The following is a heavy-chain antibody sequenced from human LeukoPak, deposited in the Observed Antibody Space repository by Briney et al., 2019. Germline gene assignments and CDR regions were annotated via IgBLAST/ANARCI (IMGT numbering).Heavy chain of an antibody. V-gene: IGHV4-4*09. CDR2: IYTSGRT. J-gene: IGHJ4*02. CDR3: ARDPLRGGFDY. D-gene: IGHD3-3*01. CDR1: GGSISSYY. Sequence: PSETLSLTSTVSGGSISSYYWSWIRQPPGKGLEWIGYIYTSGRTNYNPSLKSRVTISVDTSKNQFSLKLSSVTAADTAVYYCARDPLRGGFDYWGQGTLVTVSS.